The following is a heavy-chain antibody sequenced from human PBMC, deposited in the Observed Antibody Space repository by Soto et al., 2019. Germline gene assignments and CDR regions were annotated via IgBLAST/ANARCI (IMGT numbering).Heavy chain of an antibody. J-gene: IGHJ4*02. V-gene: IGHV1-69*06. CDR2: MIPMFGTP. Sequence: QVQLVQSGAEVKKPGSSVKVSCKASGDIFTSYAFSWVRQAPGEGLEWMGGMIPMFGTPNYAQRFQGRLTITADKSTSRVYMELSGLISEDTAVYYCARNGVAGMDFWGQGTLVTVSS. CDR3: ARNGVAGMDF. CDR1: GDIFTSYA. D-gene: IGHD3-3*01.